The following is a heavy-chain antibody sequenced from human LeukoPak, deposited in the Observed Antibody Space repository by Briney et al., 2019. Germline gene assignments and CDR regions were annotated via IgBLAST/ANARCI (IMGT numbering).Heavy chain of an antibody. J-gene: IGHJ6*02. CDR3: ARGRFLEWLFYYYYYGMDV. D-gene: IGHD3-3*01. V-gene: IGHV1-8*02. CDR1: GYTFTSYG. Sequence: ASVKVSCKASGYTFTSYGINWVRQATGQGLEWMGWMNPNSGNTGYAQKFQGRVTMTRNTSISTAYVELSSLRSEDTAVYYCARGRFLEWLFYYYYYGMDVWGQGTTVTVSS. CDR2: MNPNSGNT.